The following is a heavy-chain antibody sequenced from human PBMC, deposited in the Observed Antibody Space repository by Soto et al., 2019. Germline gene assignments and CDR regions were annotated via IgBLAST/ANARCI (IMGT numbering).Heavy chain of an antibody. CDR3: AKDRQYGDHRYHFAY. J-gene: IGHJ4*02. CDR1: GYNFVAYY. V-gene: IGHV1-2*02. D-gene: IGHD2-21*02. CDR2: INPSSGAT. Sequence: GASVKVSCKASGYNFVAYYMHRVRQAPGEGLEWMGWINPSSGATNFAERFQGRVTMTSDTSISTFYMEIKRLNSDDTAVYFCAKDRQYGDHRYHFAYWGRGTLVTV.